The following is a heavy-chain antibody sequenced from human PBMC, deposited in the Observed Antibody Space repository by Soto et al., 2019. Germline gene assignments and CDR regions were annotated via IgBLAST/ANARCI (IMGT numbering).Heavy chain of an antibody. V-gene: IGHV3-11*06. CDR1: GFTFSDYY. Sequence: QVQLVESGGGLVKPGGSLRLSCAASGFTFSDYYMSWIRQAPGKGLEWVSYISSSSSYTNYADSVKGRFTISRDNAKNSLYRQITSLRAEDPAVYYWAREPYGQYGRDVGGQGTTVTVPS. D-gene: IGHD4-17*01. CDR3: AREPYGQYGRDV. CDR2: ISSSSSYT. J-gene: IGHJ6*02.